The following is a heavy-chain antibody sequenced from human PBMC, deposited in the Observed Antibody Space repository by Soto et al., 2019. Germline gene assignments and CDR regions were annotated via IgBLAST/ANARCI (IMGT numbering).Heavy chain of an antibody. CDR2: ISSSSGYT. Sequence: QVQLVESGGGLVKPGGSLRLSCVASGFTFNDYYMSWIRQAPGKGLEWVSYISSSSGYTNYADSVKGRFTISRDYAKNLLYRQMNSLRAEDTAVYYWARGGTTVADFWGQGTLVTVSS. J-gene: IGHJ4*02. CDR1: GFTFNDYY. D-gene: IGHD4-17*01. CDR3: ARGGTTVADF. V-gene: IGHV3-11*06.